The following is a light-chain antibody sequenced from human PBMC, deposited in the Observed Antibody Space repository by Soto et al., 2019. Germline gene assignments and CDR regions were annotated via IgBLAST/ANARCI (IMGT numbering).Light chain of an antibody. CDR1: QSVRNVY. Sequence: ESVLTQSPGTLSLSPGERATLSCRASQSVRNVYLAWYQQKPGQAPRLLIYDASNRATGIPDRFSGSGSGTDFTLTINRLAPEDFAVYYCQQSGSSPRTFGQGTKLAI. CDR3: QQSGSSPRT. CDR2: DAS. V-gene: IGKV3-20*01. J-gene: IGKJ2*01.